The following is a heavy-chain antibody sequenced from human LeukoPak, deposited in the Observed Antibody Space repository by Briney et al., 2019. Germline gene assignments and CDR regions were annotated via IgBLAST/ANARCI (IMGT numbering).Heavy chain of an antibody. CDR1: GGSISSSSYY. J-gene: IGHJ4*02. CDR2: IYYSGST. CDR3: ARERYYYDSSGYPDY. D-gene: IGHD3-22*01. Sequence: PSETLSLTCTVSGGSISSSSYYWGWIRQPPGKGLEWIGSIYYSGSTYYNPSLKSRVTISVDTSKNQFSLKLSSVTAADTAVYYCARERYYYDSSGYPDYWGQGTLVTVSS. V-gene: IGHV4-39*07.